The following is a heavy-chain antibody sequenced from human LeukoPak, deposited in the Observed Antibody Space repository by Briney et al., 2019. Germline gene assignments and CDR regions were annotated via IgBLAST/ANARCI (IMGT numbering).Heavy chain of an antibody. J-gene: IGHJ4*02. CDR3: ATNTRDGSNAYFFDS. CDR1: GGSITGYY. CDR2: IYYNGNS. V-gene: IGHV4-59*08. Sequence: PSQTLSLTCTVSGGSITGYYWSWIRQSPGKGLEWIGYIYYNGNSHYNPSLQGRVAMSVDTSRNQFSLSLTSVTAADTAVYYCATNTRDGSNAYFFDSWGQGTLVTVSS. D-gene: IGHD2-2*01.